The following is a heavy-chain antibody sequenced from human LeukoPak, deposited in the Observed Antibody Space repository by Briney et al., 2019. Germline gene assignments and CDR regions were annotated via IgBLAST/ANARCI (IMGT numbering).Heavy chain of an antibody. J-gene: IGHJ6*03. V-gene: IGHV3-23*01. D-gene: IGHD3-9*01. CDR2: ISGSGTST. Sequence: GGSLRLSCAASGFTFSSYAMSWVRQAPGKGLEWVSVISGSGTSTYYADSVKGRFTISRDNSKNTLYLQMDSLRVEDTAVYYCAKDGGEYYDILTGYYPRLYYMDVWGKGTTVTISS. CDR1: GFTFSSYA. CDR3: AKDGGEYYDILTGYYPRLYYMDV.